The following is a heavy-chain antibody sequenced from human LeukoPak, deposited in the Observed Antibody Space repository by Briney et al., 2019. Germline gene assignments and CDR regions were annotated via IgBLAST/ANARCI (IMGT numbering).Heavy chain of an antibody. D-gene: IGHD3-22*01. CDR3: AKRADSSGYSVDY. CDR2: ISSGSGAI. CDR1: GFTFSSYT. Sequence: GGSLRLSCAASGFTFSSYTVSWVRQAPGKGLEWISYISSGSGAIYYADSVKGRFTISRDNAKNSLYLQMNSLRAEDTAVYYCAKRADSSGYSVDYWGQGTLVTVSS. J-gene: IGHJ4*02. V-gene: IGHV3-48*04.